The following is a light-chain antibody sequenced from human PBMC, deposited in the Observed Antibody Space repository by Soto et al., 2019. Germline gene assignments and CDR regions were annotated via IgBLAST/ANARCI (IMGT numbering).Light chain of an antibody. CDR3: QQYNSYPYT. V-gene: IGKV1-5*01. CDR2: DAS. Sequence: DIQMTQSPSILSASVGDRVTITCRASQNINNWLAWYQQKPGKAPKLLIYDASSLESGVPSRFSGSGSGTEFTLTISSLQPDDFATYYCQQYNSYPYTFGQGTRLEIK. CDR1: QNINNW. J-gene: IGKJ5*01.